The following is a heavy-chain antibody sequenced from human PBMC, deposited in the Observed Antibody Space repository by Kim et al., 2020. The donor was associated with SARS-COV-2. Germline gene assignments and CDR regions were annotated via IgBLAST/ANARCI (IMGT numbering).Heavy chain of an antibody. CDR1: GERLNNNW. J-gene: IGHJ2*01. V-gene: IGHV5-51*01. Sequence: GESLKISCQSPGERLNNNWIAWLRQRPGKGPEWMGIIYPGDSDTRYSPSFQGQVIISANKSSNTAYLQWSSLKASDTATYYCARISTYAEVYVRYFDLWGRGTLITVSS. CDR2: IYPGDSDT. CDR3: ARISTYAEVYVRYFDL. D-gene: IGHD4-17*01.